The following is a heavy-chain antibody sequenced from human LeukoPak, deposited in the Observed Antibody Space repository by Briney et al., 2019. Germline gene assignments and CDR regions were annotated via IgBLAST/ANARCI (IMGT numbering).Heavy chain of an antibody. D-gene: IGHD6-19*01. Sequence: PSETLSLTCTVSGGSISSGGYYWGWIRQPPGKGLEWIGSIYYSGSTYYNPSLKSRVTISVDASKNQFSLKLTSVTAADAALYYCGRQYSSGWPWFDPRGQGTLVTVSS. V-gene: IGHV4-39*01. CDR3: GRQYSSGWPWFDP. CDR1: GGSISSGGYY. CDR2: IYYSGST. J-gene: IGHJ5*02.